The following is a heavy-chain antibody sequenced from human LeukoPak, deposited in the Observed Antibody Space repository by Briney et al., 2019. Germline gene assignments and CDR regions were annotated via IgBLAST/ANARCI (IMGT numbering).Heavy chain of an antibody. CDR3: AKEREPIAAAGRSLDY. V-gene: IGHV3-9*01. J-gene: IGHJ4*02. CDR1: GFTFDDYA. CDR2: ISWNSGSI. Sequence: GGSLRLSCAASGFTFDDYAMHWVRQAPGKGLEWVSGISWNSGSIGYADSVKGRFTISRDNAKNSLYLQMNGLRAEDTALYYCAKEREPIAAAGRSLDYWGQGTLVTVSS. D-gene: IGHD6-13*01.